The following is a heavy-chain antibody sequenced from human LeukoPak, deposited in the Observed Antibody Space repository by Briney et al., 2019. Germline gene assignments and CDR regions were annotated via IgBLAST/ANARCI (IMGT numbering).Heavy chain of an antibody. CDR1: GFTFSSYA. CDR3: ARDEADYGGNSDQFDY. CDR2: ISGSGGST. J-gene: IGHJ4*02. V-gene: IGHV3-23*01. D-gene: IGHD4-23*01. Sequence: GGSLRLSCAASGFTFSSYAMSWVRQAPGKGLEWVSAISGSGGSTYYADSVKGRFTISRDNSKNALYLQMNSLRAEDTAVYYCARDEADYGGNSDQFDYWGQGTLVTVSS.